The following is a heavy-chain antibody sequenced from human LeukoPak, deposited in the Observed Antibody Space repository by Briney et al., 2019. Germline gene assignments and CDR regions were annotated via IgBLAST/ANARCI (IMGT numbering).Heavy chain of an antibody. CDR3: ARDRRRYSGYDGIDY. J-gene: IGHJ4*02. Sequence: GGSLRLSCAASGFTFSDYYMSWIRQAPGKGLEWVSYISSSGSTIYYADPAKGRFTISRDNAKTTLYLQMNRLRAEDTAVYYCARDRRRYSGYDGIDYWGQGTLVTVSS. V-gene: IGHV3-11*04. CDR1: GFTFSDYY. CDR2: ISSSGSTI. D-gene: IGHD5-12*01.